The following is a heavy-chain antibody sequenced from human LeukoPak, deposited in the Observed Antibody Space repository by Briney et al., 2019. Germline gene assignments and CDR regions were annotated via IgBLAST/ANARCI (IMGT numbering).Heavy chain of an antibody. D-gene: IGHD3-16*01. J-gene: IGHJ3*02. CDR3: ARVNGGNDAFDI. Sequence: SETLSLTCTVSGGSISSYYWSWIRQPPGKGLEWIGYIYYSGSTNYNPSLKSRVTISVDTSKNQFSLKLSSVTAADTAVYYRARVNGGNDAFDIWGQGTMVSVSS. CDR1: GGSISSYY. CDR2: IYYSGST. V-gene: IGHV4-59*01.